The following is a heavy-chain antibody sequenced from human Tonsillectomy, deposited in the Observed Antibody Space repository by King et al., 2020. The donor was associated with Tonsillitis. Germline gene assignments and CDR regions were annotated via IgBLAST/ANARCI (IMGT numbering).Heavy chain of an antibody. J-gene: IGHJ4*02. CDR3: AKAQGNYDFWSGLDY. CDR2: IRYDGSNK. Sequence: VQLVESGGGVVQPGGSLRLSCEASGFTFRTYGMYWVRQPPGKGLEWVTFIRYDGSNKYYADSVTGRFTDSRDNSKNTLFLQMNSLRGEDTAVYYCAKAQGNYDFWSGLDYWGQGALVTGS. CDR1: GFTFRTYG. V-gene: IGHV3-30*02. D-gene: IGHD3-3*01.